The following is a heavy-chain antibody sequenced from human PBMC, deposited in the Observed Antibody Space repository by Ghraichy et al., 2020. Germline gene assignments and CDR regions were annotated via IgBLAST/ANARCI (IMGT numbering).Heavy chain of an antibody. CDR3: AREQVWLPQPPTDLYWFFDL. D-gene: IGHD5-12*01. J-gene: IGHJ2*01. CDR1: GGSISTYY. V-gene: IGHV4-59*01. CDR2: IHHSGST. Sequence: SETLSLTCTVSGGSISTYYWNWFRQPPGKGLEWVGHIHHSGSTKYNPSLESRVSISLDTSKNQFSLELTSVTAADTAVYFCAREQVWLPQPPTDLYWFFDLWGRGTLVTVSS.